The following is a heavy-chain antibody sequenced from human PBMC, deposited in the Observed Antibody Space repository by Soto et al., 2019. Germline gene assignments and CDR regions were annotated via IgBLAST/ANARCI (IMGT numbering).Heavy chain of an antibody. CDR2: IYWDDDN. CDR1: GFSLSTSAVG. D-gene: IGHD1-1*01. Sequence: QITLKESGPTLVKPTQTLTLTCTFSGFSLSTSAVGVAWIRQPPGKALEWLALIYWDDDNRYSPSLKSRLTITKDTSKHQVILTMTNMDPVDTATYYCVHTSGWQHTTWGQGTLVTVSS. J-gene: IGHJ5*02. V-gene: IGHV2-5*02. CDR3: VHTSGWQHTT.